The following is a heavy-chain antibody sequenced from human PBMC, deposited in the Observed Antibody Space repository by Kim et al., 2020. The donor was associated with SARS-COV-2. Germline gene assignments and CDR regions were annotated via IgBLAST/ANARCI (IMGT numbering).Heavy chain of an antibody. J-gene: IGHJ4*02. V-gene: IGHV1-69*01. Sequence: AEKFQGRGTITADESTSTAYMGLSSLRSEDTAVYYCARDRSSGKYSDFDYWGQGTLVTVSS. CDR3: ARDRSSGKYSDFDY. D-gene: IGHD1-26*01.